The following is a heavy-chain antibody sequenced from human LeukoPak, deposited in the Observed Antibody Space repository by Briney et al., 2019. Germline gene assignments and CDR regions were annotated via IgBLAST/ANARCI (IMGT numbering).Heavy chain of an antibody. D-gene: IGHD3-3*01. CDR3: ARVGDLFGAHRVPGLPPDYYYMDV. CDR2: INLSGST. Sequence: PETLSLTCALSGGSITDDYYNSVRQPPGKGLGWSGEINLSGSTPYNPSPKRRVIISVDTSKNQFSLKLTSVTAADTAVYFCARVGDLFGAHRVPGLPPDYYYMDVWGKGTTVTVSS. CDR1: GGSITDDY. V-gene: IGHV4-34*01. J-gene: IGHJ6*03.